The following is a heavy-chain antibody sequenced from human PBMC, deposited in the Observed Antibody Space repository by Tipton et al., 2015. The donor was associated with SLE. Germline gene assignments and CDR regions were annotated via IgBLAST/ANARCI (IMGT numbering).Heavy chain of an antibody. J-gene: IGHJ4*02. Sequence: SLRLSCAASGFMFSSYAMRWVRQAPGKGLEWVSVISGGGGWISYADSARGRFTISRDNSKNTLYLQMDNLRGDDTAVYYCVPRQVDLDHWGQGTLVSVSS. V-gene: IGHV3-23*01. CDR2: ISGGGGWI. D-gene: IGHD2-15*01. CDR3: VPRQVDLDH. CDR1: GFMFSSYA.